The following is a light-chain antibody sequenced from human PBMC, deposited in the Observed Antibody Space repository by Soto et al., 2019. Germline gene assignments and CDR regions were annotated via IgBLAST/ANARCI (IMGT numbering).Light chain of an antibody. CDR2: GAS. J-gene: IGKJ1*01. CDR3: QQYNNWPPWT. Sequence: EIVMTQSPATLSVSPGERAALSCRASQSVSGNLAWYQQKPGQAPRLLIYGASNRATGIPARFSGSGSGTEFTLTISSLPSEDFAIYYCQQYNNWPPWTFGQGTKVEI. V-gene: IGKV3D-15*01. CDR1: QSVSGN.